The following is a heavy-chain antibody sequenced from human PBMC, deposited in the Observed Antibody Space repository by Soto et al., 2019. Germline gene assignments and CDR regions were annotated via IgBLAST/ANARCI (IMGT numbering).Heavy chain of an antibody. Sequence: GASVKVSCKASGYTFTSYGISWVRQAPGQGLERMGWISAYNGNTNYAQKLQGRVTMTTDTSTSTAYMELGSLRSDDTAVYYCARVKCTNGVCYTPFDYWGQGTLVTVSS. V-gene: IGHV1-18*01. CDR3: ARVKCTNGVCYTPFDY. CDR2: ISAYNGNT. J-gene: IGHJ4*02. D-gene: IGHD2-8*01. CDR1: GYTFTSYG.